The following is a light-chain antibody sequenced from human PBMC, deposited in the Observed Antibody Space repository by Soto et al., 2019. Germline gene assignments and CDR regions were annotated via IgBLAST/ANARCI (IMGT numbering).Light chain of an antibody. CDR2: DAS. CDR1: QDISNY. V-gene: IGKV1-33*01. Sequence: DIQMTQSPSSLSASVAERVTITCQASQDISNYLNWYQQKPGKAPKLLIYDASNLETGVPSRFSGSGCGTGFTFTISSLQPEDIATYYCQQYGNLPPFTFGPGTKVDIK. CDR3: QQYGNLPPFT. J-gene: IGKJ3*01.